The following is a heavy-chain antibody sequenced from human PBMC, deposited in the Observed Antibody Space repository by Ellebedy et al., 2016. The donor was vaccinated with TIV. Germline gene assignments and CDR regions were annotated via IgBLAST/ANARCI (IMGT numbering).Heavy chain of an antibody. CDR2: IKQDGSEI. Sequence: GESLKIFCAASGFTFTNYWMNWVRQAPGKGLEWVANIKQDGSEIYYVDSVKGRFTISRDNAKNSLYLQMNSLRADDTAVYYCARAMDVWGQGTTVTVS. CDR1: GFTFTNYW. J-gene: IGHJ6*02. V-gene: IGHV3-7*03. CDR3: ARAMDV.